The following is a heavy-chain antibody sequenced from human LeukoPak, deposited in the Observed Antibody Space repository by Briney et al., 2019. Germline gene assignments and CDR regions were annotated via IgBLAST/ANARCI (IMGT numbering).Heavy chain of an antibody. CDR2: IYYSGTT. CDR3: VRHISGSSHFDY. J-gene: IGHJ4*02. V-gene: IGHV4-59*05. Sequence: SETLSLTCTVSGGSISSYYWSWIRQPPGKGLEWIGSIYYSGTTYYIPSLKSRVTISVDTSKNQFSLRLSSVTAADTAVYYCVRHISGSSHFDYWGQGTLVTVSS. CDR1: GGSISSYY. D-gene: IGHD3-10*01.